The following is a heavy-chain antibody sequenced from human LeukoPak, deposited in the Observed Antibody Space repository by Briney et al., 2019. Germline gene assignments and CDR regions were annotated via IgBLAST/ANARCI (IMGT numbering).Heavy chain of an antibody. J-gene: IGHJ4*02. CDR1: GGSISSYY. CDR3: ARGRGDGYFYFDY. D-gene: IGHD5-24*01. Sequence: SETLSLTCTVSGGSISSYYWSWIRQPPGKGLEWIGYIYYSGSTNYNPSLKSRVTISVDTSKNQFSLKLSSVTAADTAVYYCARGRGDGYFYFDYWGQGTLVTVSS. V-gene: IGHV4-59*01. CDR2: IYYSGST.